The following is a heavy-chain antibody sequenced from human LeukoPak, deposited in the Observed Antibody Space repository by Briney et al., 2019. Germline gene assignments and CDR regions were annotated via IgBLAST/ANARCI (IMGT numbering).Heavy chain of an antibody. CDR3: VKRRFNDVWSGPDY. J-gene: IGHJ4*02. Sequence: PGGSLRLSCAASGFTLTSYAMTWVRQAPRKGLAWVSGISASGGSTYYADSVKGRSTISRDNSKNTLFLQLNNLRADDTAVYHCVKRRFNDVWSGPDYWGQGTLVTVSS. V-gene: IGHV3-23*01. D-gene: IGHD3-3*01. CDR2: ISASGGST. CDR1: GFTLTSYA.